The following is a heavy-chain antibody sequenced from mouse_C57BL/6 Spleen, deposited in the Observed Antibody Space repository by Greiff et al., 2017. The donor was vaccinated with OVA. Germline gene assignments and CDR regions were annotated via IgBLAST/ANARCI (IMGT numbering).Heavy chain of an antibody. J-gene: IGHJ2*01. CDR2: IYPRSVNT. CDR1: GYSFTDYN. D-gene: IGHD5-1*01. V-gene: IGHV1-83*01. Sequence: VQLQQSGPELVKPGASVKISCKASGYSFTDYNMNWVKQSNGKSLEWIGEIYPRSVNTYYNEKFKGKATLTADKTSSTAYMELRSLTSEDSAVYFCARSSNYWGQGTTLTVSS. CDR3: ARSSNY.